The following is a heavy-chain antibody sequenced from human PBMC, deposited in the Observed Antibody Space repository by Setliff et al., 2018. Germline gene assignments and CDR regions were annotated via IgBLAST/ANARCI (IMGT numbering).Heavy chain of an antibody. V-gene: IGHV4-61*03. CDR1: GGSISDYDAPISGYY. J-gene: IGHJ4*02. D-gene: IGHD3-10*01. CDR3: ARVTRSASGTYYLLDY. Sequence: PSETLSLTCTVSGGSISDYDAPISGYYWSWIRQPPGKGLEWIGYIYYSGSTNYNPSLKSRVTISVDTSKDHFSLKLTSVTAADTAIYYCARVTRSASGTYYLLDYWGQGTLVTVSS. CDR2: IYYSGST.